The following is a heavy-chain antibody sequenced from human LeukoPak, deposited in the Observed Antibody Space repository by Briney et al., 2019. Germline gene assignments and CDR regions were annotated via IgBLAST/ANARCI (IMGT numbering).Heavy chain of an antibody. CDR3: AKDRILGGARVVVTASPFDY. V-gene: IGHV3-30*18. D-gene: IGHD2-21*02. Sequence: PGGSLRLSCAASGFTFSSYGMHWVRQAPGKGLEWVAVISYDGSNKYYADSVKGRFTISRDNSKNTLYLQMNSLRAEDTAVYYCAKDRILGGARVVVTASPFDYWGQGTLVTVSS. CDR1: GFTFSSYG. CDR2: ISYDGSNK. J-gene: IGHJ4*02.